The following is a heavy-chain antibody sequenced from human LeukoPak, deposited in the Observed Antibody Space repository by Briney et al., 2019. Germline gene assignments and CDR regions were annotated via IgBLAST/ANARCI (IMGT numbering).Heavy chain of an antibody. Sequence: SETLSLTCTVSGGSISSGGYYWSWIRQHPGKGLEWIGYIYYSGSTYYNPSLKSRVTISVDTSKNQFSLKLSSVTAADTAVYYCARGYYLPKTAEVGTTALFDYWGQGALVTVSS. J-gene: IGHJ4*02. D-gene: IGHD1-1*01. CDR3: ARGYYLPKTAEVGTTALFDY. CDR2: IYYSGST. CDR1: GGSISSGGYY. V-gene: IGHV4-31*03.